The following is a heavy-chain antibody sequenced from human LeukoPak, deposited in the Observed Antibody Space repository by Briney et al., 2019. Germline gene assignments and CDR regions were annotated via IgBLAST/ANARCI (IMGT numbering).Heavy chain of an antibody. D-gene: IGHD6-19*01. Sequence: GGSLRLSCAASGFTFDDYAMHWVRQGPGKGLEWVSAINWNGGSTGFADSVKGRFSISRDNAKNSLYLQMNSLRAEDTALYYCARGLSSGLDAFDIWGQGTMVTVSS. CDR3: ARGLSSGLDAFDI. V-gene: IGHV3-20*04. CDR1: GFTFDDYA. CDR2: INWNGGST. J-gene: IGHJ3*02.